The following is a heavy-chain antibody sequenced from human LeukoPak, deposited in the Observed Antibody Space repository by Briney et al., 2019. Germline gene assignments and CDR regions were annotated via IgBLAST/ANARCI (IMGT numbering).Heavy chain of an antibody. Sequence: GGSLRLSCAASGFTFSSYAMNWVRQAPGKGLEWVSSISSSSSYIYYADSVKGRFTISRDNAKNSLYLQMNSLRAEDTAVYYCARGLKAAAGTYYFDYWGQGTLVTVSS. D-gene: IGHD6-13*01. CDR2: ISSSSSYI. CDR1: GFTFSSYA. V-gene: IGHV3-21*01. J-gene: IGHJ4*02. CDR3: ARGLKAAAGTYYFDY.